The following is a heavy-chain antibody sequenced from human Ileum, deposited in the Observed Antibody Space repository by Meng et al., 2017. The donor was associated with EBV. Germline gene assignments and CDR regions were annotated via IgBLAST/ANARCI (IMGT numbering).Heavy chain of an antibody. J-gene: IGHJ4*02. D-gene: IGHD2-8*01. CDR2: IYHSGST. V-gene: IGHV4-4*02. CDR1: GDSSTNNNW. Sequence: ASGPVLVKLSGTRSLPCGVSGDSSTNNNWWTWVRQPPGKGLEWIGEIYHSGSTNYNPSLQSRATISVDMSKKQFSLKLRSVTAADTAVYYCARTGVGLAFDYWGLGTLVTASS. CDR3: ARTGVGLAFDY.